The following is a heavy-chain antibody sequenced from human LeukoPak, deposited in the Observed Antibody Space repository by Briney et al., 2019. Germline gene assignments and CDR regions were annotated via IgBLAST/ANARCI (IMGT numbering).Heavy chain of an antibody. J-gene: IGHJ6*03. D-gene: IGHD6-13*01. CDR3: ARRMADSSWYGVDYYYYMDV. CDR1: GYSFTNYW. V-gene: IGHV5-51*01. Sequence: KRGESLKISCKGSGYSFTNYWIGWVRQMPGKGLEWMGIIYPGDSDTRYSPSFQGQVTISADKSISTAYLQWSSLKASDTAMYYCARRMADSSWYGVDYYYYMDVWGKGTTVTVSS. CDR2: IYPGDSDT.